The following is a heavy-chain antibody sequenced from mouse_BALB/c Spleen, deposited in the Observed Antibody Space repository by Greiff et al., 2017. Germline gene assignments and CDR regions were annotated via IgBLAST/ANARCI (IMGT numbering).Heavy chain of an antibody. J-gene: IGHJ3*01. D-gene: IGHD2-4*01. CDR2: ISYSGST. V-gene: IGHV3-2*02. Sequence: DVHLVESGPGLVKPSQSLSLTCTVTGYSITSDYAWNWIRQFPGNKLEWMGYISYSGSTSYNPSLKSRISITRDTSKNQFFLQLNSVTTEDTATYYCARNYDYAAWFAYWGQGTLVTVSA. CDR3: ARNYDYAAWFAY. CDR1: GYSITSDYA.